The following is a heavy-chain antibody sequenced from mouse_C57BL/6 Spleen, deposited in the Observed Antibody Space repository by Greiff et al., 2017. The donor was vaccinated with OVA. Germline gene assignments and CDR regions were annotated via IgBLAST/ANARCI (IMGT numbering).Heavy chain of an antibody. D-gene: IGHD1-1*01. V-gene: IGHV1-5*01. Sequence: VQLQQSGTVLARPGASVKMSCKTSGYTFTSYWMHWVKQRPGQGLEWIGAIYPGNSDTSYNQKFKGKAKLTAVTSASTAYMELSSLTNEDSAVYYCTFITTVVVFDYWGQGTTLTVSS. J-gene: IGHJ2*01. CDR1: GYTFTSYW. CDR2: IYPGNSDT. CDR3: TFITTVVVFDY.